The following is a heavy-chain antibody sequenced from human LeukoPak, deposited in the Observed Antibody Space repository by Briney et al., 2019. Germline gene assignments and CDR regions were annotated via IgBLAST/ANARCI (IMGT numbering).Heavy chain of an antibody. D-gene: IGHD1-14*01. J-gene: IGHJ5*02. V-gene: IGHV4-34*01. Sequence: PSETLSLTCAVYGGSFSGYYWSWIRQPPGKGLEWIGKISRSGNTNYNPSLKSRVTISVDTSKNQFSLKLSSVTAADTGVYYCARGGPSELDPWGQGTLVIVSS. CDR2: ISRSGNT. CDR3: ARGGPSELDP. CDR1: GGSFSGYY.